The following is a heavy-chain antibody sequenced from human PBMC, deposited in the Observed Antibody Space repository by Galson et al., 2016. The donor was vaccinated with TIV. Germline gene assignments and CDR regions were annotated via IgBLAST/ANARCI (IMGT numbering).Heavy chain of an antibody. CDR2: IGASGSTI. CDR1: GFTFSSYS. Sequence: SLRLSCAASGFTFSSYSMNWVRQVPGKAPEWISYIGASGSTIYYAESVKGRFTISRDDAMNSVYLQMNSLRAEDTAVYSCARGDNYIDVWGKGTTVTVSS. J-gene: IGHJ6*03. D-gene: IGHD2-21*01. V-gene: IGHV3-48*01. CDR3: ARGDNYIDV.